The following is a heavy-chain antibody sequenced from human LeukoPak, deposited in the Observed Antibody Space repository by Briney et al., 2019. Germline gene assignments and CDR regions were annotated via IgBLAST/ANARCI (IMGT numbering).Heavy chain of an antibody. CDR3: ARQAGGDFLNY. V-gene: IGHV5-51*01. Sequence: GESLKISCKGSGYSFTNYWIGWVRQMPGKGLEWMGLIYPGDSDTKYSPSFQGQVIISADKSISTAYQQWSSLKASDTAMYYCARQAGGDFLNYWGQGTLVTVSS. D-gene: IGHD3-3*01. CDR2: IYPGDSDT. J-gene: IGHJ4*02. CDR1: GYSFTNYW.